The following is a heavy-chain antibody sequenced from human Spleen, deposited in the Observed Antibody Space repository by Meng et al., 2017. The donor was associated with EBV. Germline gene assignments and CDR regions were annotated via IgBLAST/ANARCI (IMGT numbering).Heavy chain of an antibody. V-gene: IGHV4-59*12. D-gene: IGHD3-9*01. CDR3: ARPQYFDWLLYSGAPIDF. J-gene: IGHJ4*02. CDR2: IHSSGNT. Sequence: QVSVRGAGPGLVKPSETLSLTGNVSGGSMRGYYWTWIRQPPGKGLEWVGYIHSSGNTYYHPSLKTRLTMSVDTSKNQFSLKLTSLTAADTAVYYCARPQYFDWLLYSGAPIDFWGPGTLVTVSS. CDR1: GGSMRGYY.